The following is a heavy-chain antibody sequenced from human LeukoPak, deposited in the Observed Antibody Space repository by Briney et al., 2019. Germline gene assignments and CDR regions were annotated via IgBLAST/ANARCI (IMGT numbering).Heavy chain of an antibody. D-gene: IGHD5-24*01. J-gene: IGHJ4*02. V-gene: IGHV3-53*01. Sequence: GGTLSFSCAASGFTVSSNYMSWVRQAPGKGLEWVSVIYSDGSTYWADSVKGRFTISRDNSKHTLYLQMNSLRAEDTAVYYCARVVEMATIYFDYWGQGTLVTVSS. CDR2: IYSDGST. CDR1: GFTVSSNY. CDR3: ARVVEMATIYFDY.